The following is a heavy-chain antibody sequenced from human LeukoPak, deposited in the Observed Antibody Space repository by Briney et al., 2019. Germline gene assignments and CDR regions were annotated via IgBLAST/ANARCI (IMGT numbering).Heavy chain of an antibody. CDR3: ARGTTNMAHDAFDI. Sequence: ASVKVSCKASGYTFTSYGISWVRQAPGQGLEWMGWISAYNGNTNYAQKLQGRVTVTTDTSTSTAYMELRSLRSDDTAVYYCARGTTNMAHDAFDIWGQGTMVTVSS. CDR1: GYTFTSYG. D-gene: IGHD1-7*01. CDR2: ISAYNGNT. V-gene: IGHV1-18*01. J-gene: IGHJ3*02.